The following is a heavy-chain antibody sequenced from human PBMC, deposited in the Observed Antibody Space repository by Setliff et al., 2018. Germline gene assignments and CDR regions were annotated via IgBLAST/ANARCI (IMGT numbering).Heavy chain of an antibody. CDR2: VYYSGTT. CDR3: ARVLVLGYNWFDP. CDR1: GGSISTYY. J-gene: IGHJ5*02. V-gene: IGHV4-59*08. Sequence: SETLSLTCTVSGGSISTYYWSWIRQTPVKGLEWIGYVYYSGTTNYNPLFKSRVTISVDRPKNQFSLNLTSVTAADTAVYFCARVLVLGYNWFDPWGQGTLVTVSS. D-gene: IGHD3-10*01.